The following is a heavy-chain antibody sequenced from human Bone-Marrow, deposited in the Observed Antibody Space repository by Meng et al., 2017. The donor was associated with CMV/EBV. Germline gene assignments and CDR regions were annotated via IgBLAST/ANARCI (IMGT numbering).Heavy chain of an antibody. CDR2: INHSGNT. J-gene: IGHJ5*02. CDR1: GGCFSGYS. Sequence: QFQLPQWGAGLLKPSGPLSLTCAVYGGCFSGYSWSWIRPPPGKGLDWIAVINHSGNTNYNPSLKSRVTISVDTSKNQFSLKLSSVTAADTAVYYCATVGLGMNWFDPWGQGTLVTVSS. V-gene: IGHV4-34*01. CDR3: ATVGLGMNWFDP.